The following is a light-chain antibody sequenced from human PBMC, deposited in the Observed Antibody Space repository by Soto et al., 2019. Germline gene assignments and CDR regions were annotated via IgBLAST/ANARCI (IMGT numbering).Light chain of an antibody. J-gene: IGKJ3*01. CDR3: QQSYSTPFT. CDR2: AAS. CDR1: QSISSY. Sequence: DIQMTQSPSSLSASVGDRVTITCRASQSISSYLNWYQQKPGKAPKLLIYAASSLQSGVSTRFSGSGSGTDFTLTISSLQPEDLANYYCQQSYSTPFTFGPGTKVDIK. V-gene: IGKV1-39*01.